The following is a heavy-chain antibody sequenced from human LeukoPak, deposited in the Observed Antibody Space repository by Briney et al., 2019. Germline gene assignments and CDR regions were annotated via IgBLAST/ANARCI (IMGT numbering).Heavy chain of an antibody. CDR2: ISGSGDST. V-gene: IGHV3-23*01. CDR3: AKGRPLGYCRSTSCSEWFDS. J-gene: IGHJ5*01. D-gene: IGHD2-2*01. CDR1: GFTFSSHA. Sequence: GGSLRLSCVASGFTFSSHAMTWVRQAPGKGLEWVSVISGSGDSTYYVDSVKGRFTISRDNSKNTLYLQMNSLRAEDSAVYYCAKGRPLGYCRSTSCSEWFDSWGQGTLVTVSS.